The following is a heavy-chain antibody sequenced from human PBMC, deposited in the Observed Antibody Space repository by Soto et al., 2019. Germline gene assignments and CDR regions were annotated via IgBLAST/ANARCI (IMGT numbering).Heavy chain of an antibody. D-gene: IGHD4-17*01. Sequence: DVQLVESGGGLVQPGGSLRLSCAASEFTFTTYWMNWVRQAPGKGLEGVANIKQDGSERYYADFVKGRFTISRDNAKNSLFLQMSRLRAEDSAVYYCATVTTWKFYYYYMDVWGKGTTVTVSS. CDR3: ATVTTWKFYYYYMDV. J-gene: IGHJ6*03. CDR1: EFTFTTYW. CDR2: IKQDGSER. V-gene: IGHV3-7*01.